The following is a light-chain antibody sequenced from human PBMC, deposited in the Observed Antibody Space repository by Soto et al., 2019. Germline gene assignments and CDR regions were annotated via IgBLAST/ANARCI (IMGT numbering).Light chain of an antibody. CDR1: QSVGSN. V-gene: IGKV3-15*01. CDR3: HQYGGSPPA. CDR2: GAS. Sequence: EMVMTQSPVTLSLSPRERATLSCRASQSVGSNLTWYQQKPGQAPRLLISGASNWSTCVPVRFSGSGSGTEFSLNICSLQSEDFAIYHCHQYGGSPPAFGGGNKVEVK. J-gene: IGKJ4*01.